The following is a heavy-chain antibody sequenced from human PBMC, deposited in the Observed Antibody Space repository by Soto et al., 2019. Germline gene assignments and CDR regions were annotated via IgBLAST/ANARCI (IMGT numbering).Heavy chain of an antibody. D-gene: IGHD2-21*02. CDR3: ARVCGGDCHYGMDV. CDR1: GGSISSGGYY. J-gene: IGHJ6*02. CDR2: IYYSGST. Sequence: SETLSLTCTVSGGSISSGGYYWSWIRQHPGKGLEWIGYIYYSGSTYYNPSLKSRVTISVDTSKNQFSLKLSSVTATDTAVYYCARVCGGDCHYGMDVWGQGTTVTVSS. V-gene: IGHV4-31*03.